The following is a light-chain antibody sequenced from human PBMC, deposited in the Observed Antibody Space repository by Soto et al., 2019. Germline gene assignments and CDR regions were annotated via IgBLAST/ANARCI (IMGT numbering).Light chain of an antibody. J-gene: IGLJ1*01. V-gene: IGLV1-51*01. CDR1: SANIGGNS. CDR3: VSWDSSLSAYV. CDR2: DDK. Sequence: QAVITQPPSLSAAPGQKVTISCSGSSANIGGNSVSWYQQLPGTAPKLLLYDDKKRPSGIPDRFSGSKSGTSATLGITGFQTGEEADYYCVSWDSSLSAYVFGTGTKLTVL.